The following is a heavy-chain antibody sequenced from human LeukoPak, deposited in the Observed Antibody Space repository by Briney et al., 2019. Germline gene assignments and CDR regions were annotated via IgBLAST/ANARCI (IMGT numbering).Heavy chain of an antibody. J-gene: IGHJ6*02. D-gene: IGHD4-23*01. CDR2: VNSDGSTT. Sequence: GGSLRLSCAASGFTFSIYWMHWVRQAPGNGLVWVSRVNSDGSTTTYADSVKGRFTISRGNAKNTLYLQMNSLRAEDTAVYYCASSSPTVVSDTYYYYAMDVWGQGTTVTVSS. CDR1: GFTFSIYW. CDR3: ASSSPTVVSDTYYYYAMDV. V-gene: IGHV3-74*01.